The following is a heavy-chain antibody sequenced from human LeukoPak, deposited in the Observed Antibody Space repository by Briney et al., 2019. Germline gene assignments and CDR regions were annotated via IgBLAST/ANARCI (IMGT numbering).Heavy chain of an antibody. Sequence: SETLSLTCTVSGGSISSGDYYWRWIRQPPGKGLEWIGYIYYSGSTYYNPSLESRVTISVDTSKNQFSLKLSSVTAADTAVYYCAGARTGTTPHYYYYYYMDVWGKGTTVTVSS. J-gene: IGHJ6*03. V-gene: IGHV4-30-4*08. D-gene: IGHD1-7*01. CDR2: IYYSGST. CDR3: AGARTGTTPHYYYYYYMDV. CDR1: GGSISSGDYY.